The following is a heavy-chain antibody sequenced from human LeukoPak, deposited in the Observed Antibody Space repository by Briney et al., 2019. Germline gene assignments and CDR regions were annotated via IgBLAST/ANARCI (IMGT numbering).Heavy chain of an antibody. V-gene: IGHV3-9*01. CDR3: AKDIAFYIAAAGTGFDY. J-gene: IGHJ4*02. Sequence: PGGSLRLSCAASGFTFDDYAMHWVRQAPGKGLEWVSGISWNSGSIGYADSVKGRFTISRDNAKNSLYLQMNSLRAEDTALYYCAKDIAFYIAAAGTGFDYWGQGTLVTVSS. CDR1: GFTFDDYA. D-gene: IGHD6-13*01. CDR2: ISWNSGSI.